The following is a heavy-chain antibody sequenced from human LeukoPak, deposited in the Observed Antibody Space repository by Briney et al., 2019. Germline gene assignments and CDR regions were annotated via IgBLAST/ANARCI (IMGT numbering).Heavy chain of an antibody. Sequence: SSETLSLTCTVSGGSISSSSYYWGWIRQPPGKGLEWIGSIYYSGSTYYNPSLKSRVTISVDTSKNQFSLKLSSVTAADTAVYYCARLPQTYYYDSSGYYFDYWGQGTLVTVSS. D-gene: IGHD3-22*01. J-gene: IGHJ4*02. V-gene: IGHV4-39*01. CDR2: IYYSGST. CDR1: GGSISSSSYY. CDR3: ARLPQTYYYDSSGYYFDY.